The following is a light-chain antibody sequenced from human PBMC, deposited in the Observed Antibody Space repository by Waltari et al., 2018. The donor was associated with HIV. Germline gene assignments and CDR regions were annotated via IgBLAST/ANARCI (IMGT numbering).Light chain of an antibody. CDR1: KLGDKF. J-gene: IGLJ2*01. CDR2: QDN. CDR3: QAWDSSTAV. V-gene: IGLV3-1*01. Sequence: SYELTQPPSVSVSPGQTASIPCSGDKLGDKFASWYQLRPGQSPVVVMYQDNKRPSGIPERFAGSNSGNTATLTIRGAQAMDEAHYYCQAWDSSTAVFGGGTKLTVL.